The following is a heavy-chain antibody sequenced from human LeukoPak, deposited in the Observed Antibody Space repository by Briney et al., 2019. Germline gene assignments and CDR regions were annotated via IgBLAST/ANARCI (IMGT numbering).Heavy chain of an antibody. CDR2: ISGSGGST. V-gene: IGHV3-23*01. J-gene: IGHJ4*02. D-gene: IGHD3-22*01. Sequence: GGSLRLSCAASGFTFSSYAMSWVRQAPGEGLEWVSAISGSGGSTYYADSVKGRFTISRDNSKNTLYLQMNSLRAEDTAVYYCAKGPVYYDSSGYGDYWGQGTLVTVSP. CDR3: AKGPVYYDSSGYGDY. CDR1: GFTFSSYA.